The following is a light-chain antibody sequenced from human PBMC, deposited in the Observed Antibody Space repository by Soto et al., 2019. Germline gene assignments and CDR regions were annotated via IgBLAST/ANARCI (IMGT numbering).Light chain of an antibody. Sequence: QSVLTQSPSASASLGASVKLTCSLSRGHSSYAIAWLQQQPEKGPRYLMRLNSDGSGNNGDGIPDRFSGSSSGAERYLTISSLQFEDEADYYCQSWDTGIQVFGGGTKLTVL. V-gene: IGLV4-69*01. J-gene: IGLJ2*01. CDR2: LNSDGSG. CDR1: RGHSSYA. CDR3: QSWDTGIQV.